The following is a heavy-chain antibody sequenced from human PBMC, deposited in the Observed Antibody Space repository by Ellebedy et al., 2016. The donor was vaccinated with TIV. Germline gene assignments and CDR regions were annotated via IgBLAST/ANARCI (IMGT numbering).Heavy chain of an antibody. CDR2: LRGDYGST. D-gene: IGHD2-21*02. CDR1: GFIFRSYA. CDR3: VRARPYCGGDCFSFGN. J-gene: IGHJ4*02. Sequence: GESLKISXAASGFIFRSYALTWVRQAPGKGLEWVSSLRGDYGSTYYADSVKGRFTISRDNSKNTLYLQMNSLRAEDTTVYYCVRARPYCGGDCFSFGNWGQGSLVIVSS. V-gene: IGHV3-23*01.